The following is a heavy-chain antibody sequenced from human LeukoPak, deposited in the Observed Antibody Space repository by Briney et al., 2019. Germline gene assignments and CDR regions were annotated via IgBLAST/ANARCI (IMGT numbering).Heavy chain of an antibody. D-gene: IGHD5-12*01. V-gene: IGHV1-46*01. CDR2: INPGGGSP. Sequence: ASVKVSCKASGYTFTTYYINWVRQAPGQGLEWMGIINPGGGSPTYAQKFQGRVTMTRDTSTSTVYMELSSLRSEDTAVYYCARDGVEYSGYEERHALDYWGQGTLVTVSS. CDR1: GYTFTTYY. CDR3: ARDGVEYSGYEERHALDY. J-gene: IGHJ4*02.